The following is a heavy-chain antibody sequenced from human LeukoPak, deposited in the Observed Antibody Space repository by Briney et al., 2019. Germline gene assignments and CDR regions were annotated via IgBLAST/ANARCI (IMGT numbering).Heavy chain of an antibody. V-gene: IGHV4-61*02. CDR1: GGPISSGSYY. CDR3: ARDPSLWEQWPYFDY. J-gene: IGHJ4*02. Sequence: SETLSLTCTVSGGPISSGSYYWSWIRQPAGKGLEWIGRIYTSGSTNYNPSLKSRVTISVDTSKNQFSLKLSSVTAADTAVYYCARDPSLWEQWPYFDYWGQGTLVTVSS. D-gene: IGHD6-19*01. CDR2: IYTSGST.